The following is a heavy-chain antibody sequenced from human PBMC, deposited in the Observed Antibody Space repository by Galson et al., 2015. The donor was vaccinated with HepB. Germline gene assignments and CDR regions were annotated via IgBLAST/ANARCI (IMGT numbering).Heavy chain of an antibody. Sequence: SLRLSCAASGFTFDDYAMHWVRQAPGKGLEWVSGISWNSGSIGYADSVKGRFTISRDNAKNSLYLQMNSLRAEDTALYYCAGEGSTSGGWFDPWGQGTLVTVSS. CDR1: GFTFDDYA. J-gene: IGHJ5*02. V-gene: IGHV3-9*01. CDR3: AGEGSTSGGWFDP. D-gene: IGHD2-2*01. CDR2: ISWNSGSI.